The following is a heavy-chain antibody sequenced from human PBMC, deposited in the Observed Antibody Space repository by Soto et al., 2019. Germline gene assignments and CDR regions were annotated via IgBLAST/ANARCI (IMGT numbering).Heavy chain of an antibody. Sequence: SVKVSCKASGDTFSTYTITWMRQAPGQGLEWMGRIIPLLDTTNYAQKFQGRVTITADKSTGTAYMELNSLRSEDTAVYYCARDLPPGYSSSWFDYYYYYGMDVWGQGTTVTVSS. CDR3: ARDLPPGYSSSWFDYYYYYGMDV. CDR2: IIPLLDTT. V-gene: IGHV1-69*08. CDR1: GDTFSTYT. J-gene: IGHJ6*02. D-gene: IGHD6-13*01.